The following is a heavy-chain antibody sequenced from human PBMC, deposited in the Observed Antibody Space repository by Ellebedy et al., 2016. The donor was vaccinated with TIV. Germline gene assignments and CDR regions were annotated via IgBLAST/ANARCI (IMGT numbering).Heavy chain of an antibody. Sequence: MPSETLSLTCTVSGDSISSWYWSWIRQPPGKGPEWIGCIYNSGTTNYNPSLKSRVTISVDTSKNQFSLKLSSVTAADTAVYYCARSSGRSWSVVEYFPFWGQGTLVTVSS. CDR1: GDSISSWY. CDR2: IYNSGTT. D-gene: IGHD2-15*01. J-gene: IGHJ1*01. V-gene: IGHV4-59*08. CDR3: ARSSGRSWSVVEYFPF.